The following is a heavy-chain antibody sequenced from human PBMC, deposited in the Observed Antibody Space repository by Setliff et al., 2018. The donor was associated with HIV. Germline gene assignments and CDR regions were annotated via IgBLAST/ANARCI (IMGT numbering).Heavy chain of an antibody. V-gene: IGHV4-59*01. J-gene: IGHJ4*02. D-gene: IGHD2-21*01. Sequence: PSETLSLTCSVSNGSINGYYWTWIRQPPGKGLEWIGYISHTGSTNFNPSLKSRVSMSVDLSKNQFSLHLVSVTAADTAGYFCARVHLYDATAYYSSFESWGPGILVTVSS. CDR1: NGSINGYY. CDR2: ISHTGST. CDR3: ARVHLYDATAYYSSFES.